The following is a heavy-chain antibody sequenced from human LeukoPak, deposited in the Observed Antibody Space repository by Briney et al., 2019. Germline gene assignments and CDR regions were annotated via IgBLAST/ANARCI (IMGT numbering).Heavy chain of an antibody. CDR2: IYASGTYI. CDR1: GFTFSSYS. Sequence: PGGSLRLSCAASGFTFSSYSMNWVRQAPGKGREWVSSIYASGTYIYYADSLKGRFTISRDDAKNSLYLRMNSLRAEDTAVYYCARVSRVAYSSSWSLDYWGQGTLVTVSS. D-gene: IGHD6-13*01. CDR3: ARVSRVAYSSSWSLDY. V-gene: IGHV3-21*01. J-gene: IGHJ4*02.